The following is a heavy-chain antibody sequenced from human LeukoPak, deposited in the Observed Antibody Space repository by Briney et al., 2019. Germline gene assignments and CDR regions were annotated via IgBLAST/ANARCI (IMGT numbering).Heavy chain of an antibody. D-gene: IGHD2-15*01. Sequence: SETLSLTCAVYGGSFSGYYWSWIRQPPGKGLEWIGEINHSGSTNYNPSLKSRVTISVDTSKNQFSLKLSSVTAADTAVYYCARGRTIVVVVAATLRFDHWGQGTLVTVSS. V-gene: IGHV4-34*01. CDR2: INHSGST. CDR3: ARGRTIVVVVAATLRFDH. J-gene: IGHJ4*02. CDR1: GGSFSGYY.